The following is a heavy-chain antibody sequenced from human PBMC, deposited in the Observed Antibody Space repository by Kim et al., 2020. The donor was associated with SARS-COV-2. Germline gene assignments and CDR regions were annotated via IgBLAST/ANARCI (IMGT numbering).Heavy chain of an antibody. V-gene: IGHV3-72*01. CDR2: IKNKADGSTT. D-gene: IGHD2-15*01. CDR1: GFSLSDHG. Sequence: GGSLRLSCAASGFSLSDHGVDWVRQAPGKGLEWVGQIKNKADGSTTDYAASVKDRFTISRDDSKNSVFLQMNSLKTEDTAVYYCTRLRPAPLYFRDYWG. J-gene: IGHJ4*01. CDR3: TRLRPAPLYFRDY.